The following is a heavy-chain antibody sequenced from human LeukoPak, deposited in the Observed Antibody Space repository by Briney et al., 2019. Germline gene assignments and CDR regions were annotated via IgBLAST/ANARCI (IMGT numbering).Heavy chain of an antibody. D-gene: IGHD6-19*01. J-gene: IGHJ4*02. V-gene: IGHV3-7*03. CDR1: GFTFSSYW. Sequence: GGSLRLSCAASGFTFSSYWMSWVRQAPGKGLEWVANIKQDGSEKYYVDSVKGGFTISRDNAKNSLYLQMNSLRAEDTAVYYCARDGGYSSGSTYFDYWGQGTLVTVSS. CDR3: ARDGGYSSGSTYFDY. CDR2: IKQDGSEK.